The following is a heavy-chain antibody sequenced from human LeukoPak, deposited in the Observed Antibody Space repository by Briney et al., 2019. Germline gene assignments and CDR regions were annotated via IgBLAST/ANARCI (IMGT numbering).Heavy chain of an antibody. CDR3: ARGPYSSGWPSFDY. V-gene: IGHV1-69*06. CDR2: IIPIFGTV. D-gene: IGHD6-19*01. J-gene: IGHJ4*02. CDR1: GGTFSSYA. Sequence: ASVKVSCKASGGTFSSYAISWVRQAPGQGLEWMGGIIPIFGTVNYAQKFQGRVTITADKSTSTAYMELSSLRSEDTAVYYCARGPYSSGWPSFDYWGQGTLVTVSS.